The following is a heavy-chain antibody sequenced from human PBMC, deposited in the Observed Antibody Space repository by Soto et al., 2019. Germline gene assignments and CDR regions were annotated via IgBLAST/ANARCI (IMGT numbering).Heavy chain of an antibody. V-gene: IGHV3-48*02. Sequence: EVQLVESGGGLVQPGGSLRLSCTASGFTFSSRAMNWVRQFPGRGLEWVSYISSSSSNIDYADSVKGRFTVSRDNAKNSVYLQITTQKNEDTAVYYGACGRSRGSNCYYFFEPGGEGTMVTVS. CDR3: ACGRSRGSNCYYFFEP. J-gene: IGHJ4*02. D-gene: IGHD3-10*01. CDR1: GFTFSSRA. CDR2: ISSSSSNI.